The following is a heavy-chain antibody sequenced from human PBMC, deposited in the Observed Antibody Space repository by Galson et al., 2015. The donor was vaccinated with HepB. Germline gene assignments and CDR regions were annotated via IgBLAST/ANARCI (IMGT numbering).Heavy chain of an antibody. Sequence: SLRLSCAASGFTFSYYAMSWVRQAPGKGLEWVSAITPSDDNTYSADSMKGRFTIPRDNSQNTLFLQMNSLRADDTAIYFCAKVFPEKTDGWYRQALYYFDSWGQGTRVTVSS. J-gene: IGHJ4*02. CDR1: GFTFSYYA. CDR2: ITPSDDNT. D-gene: IGHD6-19*01. CDR3: AKVFPEKTDGWYRQALYYFDS. V-gene: IGHV3-23*01.